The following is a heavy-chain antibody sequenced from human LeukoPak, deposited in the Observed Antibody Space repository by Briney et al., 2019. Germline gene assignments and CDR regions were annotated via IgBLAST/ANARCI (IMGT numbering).Heavy chain of an antibody. CDR1: GYTFTDYY. CDR3: ARDASGFDP. CDR2: INPNTGGT. Sequence: ASVTVSFTTSGYTFTDYYMNWVRQAPGQGLGWMGWINPNTGGTNYAQTFQGRVSMTRDTSISTAYMELSRLTSDDTAVYYCARDASGFDPWGQGTLVTVSS. J-gene: IGHJ5*02. D-gene: IGHD6-6*01. V-gene: IGHV1-2*02.